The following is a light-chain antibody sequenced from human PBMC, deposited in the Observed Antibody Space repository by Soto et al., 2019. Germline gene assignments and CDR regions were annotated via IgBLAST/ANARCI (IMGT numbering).Light chain of an antibody. CDR2: GAS. V-gene: IGKV1-39*01. Sequence: DVRPTQSPSSLSAFVGATIAIRFRASPTIKTYLNWFQQKPGEPPXXLIYGASTLHDGVPSRFIASGSGADFPLTIRGMKPEDFASDHCQQTYSDISFRGGTKVHI. J-gene: IGKJ4*01. CDR3: QQTYSDIS. CDR1: PTIKTY.